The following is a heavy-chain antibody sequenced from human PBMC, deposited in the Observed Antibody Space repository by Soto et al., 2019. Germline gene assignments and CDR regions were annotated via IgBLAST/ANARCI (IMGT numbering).Heavy chain of an antibody. CDR2: IWDDGSNE. CDR3: ARDRGDGGNYLFDY. Sequence: QVQLVESGGGVVQPGRSLSLSCAATGCTFSTYGMHWVRQAPGKGLEWVAVIWDDGSNEYYADSVKGRFTISRDNSRNMVYLQMSSLRAEDTAVYYCARDRGDGGNYLFDYWGQGTLVTVSS. D-gene: IGHD1-7*01. J-gene: IGHJ4*02. CDR1: GCTFSTYG. V-gene: IGHV3-33*01.